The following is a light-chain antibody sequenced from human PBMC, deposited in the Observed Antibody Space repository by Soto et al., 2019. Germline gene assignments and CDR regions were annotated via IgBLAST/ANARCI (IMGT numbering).Light chain of an antibody. J-gene: IGLJ3*02. CDR1: SSNIGAHYD. Sequence: QLVLTQPPSVSGAPGQRVTISCTGSSSNIGAHYDVNWYQQLPGTAPKLLIYVNSNRPAGVPARFSASQSGASASLTITGLQAEDEADYYCQSYDSSLSALVFGGGTKLTVL. V-gene: IGLV1-40*01. CDR2: VNS. CDR3: QSYDSSLSALV.